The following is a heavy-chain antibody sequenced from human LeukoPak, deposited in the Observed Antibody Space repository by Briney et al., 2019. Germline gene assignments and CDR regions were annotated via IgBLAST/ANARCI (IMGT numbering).Heavy chain of an antibody. Sequence: GGSLRLSCAASGFTVSSNYMSWVRQAPGKGLEWVAVISYDGSNKYYADSVKGRFTISRDNSKNTLYLQMNSLRAEDTAVYYCAKDGYSSGWSYWYFDLWGRGTLVTVSS. CDR1: GFTVSSNY. J-gene: IGHJ2*01. V-gene: IGHV3-30*18. CDR2: ISYDGSNK. D-gene: IGHD6-19*01. CDR3: AKDGYSSGWSYWYFDL.